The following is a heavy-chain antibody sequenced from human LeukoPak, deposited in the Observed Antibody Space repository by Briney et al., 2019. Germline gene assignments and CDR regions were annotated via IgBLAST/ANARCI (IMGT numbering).Heavy chain of an antibody. CDR1: GFTFSSYW. J-gene: IGHJ5*02. Sequence: GGSLRLSCAASGFTFSSYWMSWVRQAPGKGLEWVANIKQDGSEKYYVDSVKGRFTISRDNAKNSLYLQMNSLRAEDTAVYYCARAFYYYGSGSYYVLDEWNWFDPWGQGTLVTVSS. V-gene: IGHV3-7*01. CDR2: IKQDGSEK. D-gene: IGHD3-10*01. CDR3: ARAFYYYGSGSYYVLDEWNWFDP.